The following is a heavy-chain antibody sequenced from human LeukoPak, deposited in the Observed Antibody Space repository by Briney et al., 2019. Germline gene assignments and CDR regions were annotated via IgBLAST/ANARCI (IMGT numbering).Heavy chain of an antibody. J-gene: IGHJ5*02. D-gene: IGHD4-17*01. Sequence: ASVKVSCKASGYTFSNYGIHWVRQAPGQGLEWMGIINPSGGSTSYAQKFQGRVTMTRDTSTSTVYMELSSLRSEDTAVYCCARAPPYGDYNWFDPWGQGTLVTVSS. CDR2: INPSGGST. V-gene: IGHV1-46*01. CDR3: ARAPPYGDYNWFDP. CDR1: GYTFSNYG.